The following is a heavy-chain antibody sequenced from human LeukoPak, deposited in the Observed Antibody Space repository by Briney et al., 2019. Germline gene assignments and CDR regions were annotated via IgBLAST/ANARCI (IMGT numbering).Heavy chain of an antibody. V-gene: IGHV3-30-3*01. D-gene: IGHD2-15*01. J-gene: IGHJ4*02. Sequence: PGGSLRLSCAASGFTFSSYAMHWVRQAPGKGLEWVAVISYDGSNKYYADSVKGRFTISRDNAKNSLYLQMNSLRAEDTAVYYCARDSPYCSGGSCYHEGFDYWGQGTLVTVSS. CDR2: ISYDGSNK. CDR3: ARDSPYCSGGSCYHEGFDY. CDR1: GFTFSSYA.